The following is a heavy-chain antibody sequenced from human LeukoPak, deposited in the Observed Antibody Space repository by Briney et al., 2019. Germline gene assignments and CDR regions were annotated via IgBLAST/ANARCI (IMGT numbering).Heavy chain of an antibody. CDR2: IYTSGST. V-gene: IGHV4-4*07. J-gene: IGHJ4*02. CDR3: ARGNYDYVWGSYRPPHFDY. D-gene: IGHD3-16*02. Sequence: SETLSLTCTVSGVSISSYYWSWIRQPAGKGLEWIGRIYTSGSTNYNPSLKSRLTMSLDTSNNQFSLKLSSVTAADTAVYYCARGNYDYVWGSYRPPHFDYWGQGTLVTVSS. CDR1: GVSISSYY.